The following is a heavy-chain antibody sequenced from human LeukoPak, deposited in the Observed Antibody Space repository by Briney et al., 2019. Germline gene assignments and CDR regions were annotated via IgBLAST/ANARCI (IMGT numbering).Heavy chain of an antibody. CDR1: GFTFSSYG. Sequence: GGSLRLSCAASGFTFSSYGMHWVRQAPGKGLEWVAFILYDGSNKYDADSVKGRFTISRDNSKNTLYLQMNSLKTEDTAVYYCAKDLAVGATPGVDYWGQGTLVTVSS. CDR3: AKDLAVGATPGVDY. V-gene: IGHV3-30*02. CDR2: ILYDGSNK. J-gene: IGHJ4*02. D-gene: IGHD1-26*01.